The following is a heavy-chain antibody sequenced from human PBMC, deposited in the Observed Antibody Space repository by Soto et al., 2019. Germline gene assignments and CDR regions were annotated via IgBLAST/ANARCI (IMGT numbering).Heavy chain of an antibody. CDR3: ARKGYYDSSGYKDY. CDR2: IIPIFGTA. V-gene: IGHV1-69*13. D-gene: IGHD3-22*01. CDR1: GGTFSSYA. Sequence: SVKVSCKASGGTFSSYAISWVRQAPGRGLEWMGGIIPIFGTANYAQKFQGRVTITADESTSTAYMELSSLRSEDTAVYYCARKGYYDSSGYKDYWGQGTLVTVSS. J-gene: IGHJ4*02.